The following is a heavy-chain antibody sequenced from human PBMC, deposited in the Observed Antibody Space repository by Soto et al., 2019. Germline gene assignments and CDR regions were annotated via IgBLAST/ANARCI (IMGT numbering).Heavy chain of an antibody. V-gene: IGHV3-23*01. CDR1: GFSFSNSA. J-gene: IGHJ4*02. D-gene: IGHD3-16*02. Sequence: QTCCSLRLCCASCGFSFSNSAMTVVRQALGKGPEWVSSIGRTNNTHYADSVKGRFAISRDNSQNTLYLQMNSLTAEDTAVYFCAKVDAYSYRTDHWGQRTLGTVSS. CDR2: IGRTNNT. CDR3: AKVDAYSYRTDH.